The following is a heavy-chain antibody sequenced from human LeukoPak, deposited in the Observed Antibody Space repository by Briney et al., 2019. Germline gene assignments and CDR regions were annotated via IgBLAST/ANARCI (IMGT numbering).Heavy chain of an antibody. CDR2: IYYSGSI. CDR1: GDSISSTNYY. J-gene: IGHJ4*02. D-gene: IGHD6-19*01. V-gene: IGHV4-39*07. Sequence: SETLSLTCTVSGDSISSTNYYWGWIRQPPGKGLEWIGSIYYSGSIYYNPSLKSRVTISVDTSKNQFSLKLSSVTAADTAVYYCARDKSGVAVAGNDYWGQGTLVTVSS. CDR3: ARDKSGVAVAGNDY.